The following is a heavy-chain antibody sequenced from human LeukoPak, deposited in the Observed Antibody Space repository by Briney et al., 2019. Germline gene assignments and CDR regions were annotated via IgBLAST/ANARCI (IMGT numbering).Heavy chain of an antibody. V-gene: IGHV4-59*08. D-gene: IGHD2-15*01. J-gene: IGHJ6*03. CDR3: ARLNCSGGSCYPYYYCYYMDV. CDR2: IYYSGST. CDR1: GGSLSSYY. Sequence: SETLSLTCTVSGGSLSSYYWSWIRQPPGKGLEWIGYIYYSGSTNYNPSLKSRVTISVDTSKNQFSLKLSSVTAADTAVYYCARLNCSGGSCYPYYYCYYMDVWGKGTTVTVSS.